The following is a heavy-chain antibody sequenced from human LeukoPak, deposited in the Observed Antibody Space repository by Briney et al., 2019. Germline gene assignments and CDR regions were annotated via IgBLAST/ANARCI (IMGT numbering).Heavy chain of an antibody. CDR2: ISSSSSTI. J-gene: IGHJ4*02. Sequence: GGSLRLSCAASGFTFSSYSMNWVRQAPGKGLEWVSYISSSSSTIYYADSVKGRFTISRDNAKNSLYLQMNSLRAEDTAVYYCARSNWSHFSYWGQGTLVTVSS. D-gene: IGHD1-20*01. CDR1: GFTFSSYS. V-gene: IGHV3-48*01. CDR3: ARSNWSHFSY.